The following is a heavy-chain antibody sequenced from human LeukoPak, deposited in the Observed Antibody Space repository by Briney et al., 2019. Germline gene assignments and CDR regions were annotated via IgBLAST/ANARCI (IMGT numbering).Heavy chain of an antibody. D-gene: IGHD2-2*01. CDR1: GFTFSSYW. Sequence: GGSLRLSCAASGFTFSSYWMSWVRQAPGEGLEWVANIKQDGSEKYYVDSVKGRFTISRDNAKNSLYLQMNSLRVEDTAVYYCARDCSSTSCYRGGFDPWGQGTLVTVS. J-gene: IGHJ5*02. CDR3: ARDCSSTSCYRGGFDP. CDR2: IKQDGSEK. V-gene: IGHV3-7*01.